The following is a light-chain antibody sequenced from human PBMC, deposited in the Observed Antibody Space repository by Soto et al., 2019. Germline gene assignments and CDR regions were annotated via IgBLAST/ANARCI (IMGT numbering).Light chain of an antibody. Sequence: DIQMTQSPSSLSASVGYRVTITCRASQTISSWLAWYQQKPGKAPKLLIYKASTLKSGVPSRFSGSGSGTEFTLTIRSLQPDDFATYYCQHYNSYSEAFGQGSKVDIK. CDR3: QHYNSYSEA. CDR2: KAS. V-gene: IGKV1-5*03. CDR1: QTISSW. J-gene: IGKJ1*01.